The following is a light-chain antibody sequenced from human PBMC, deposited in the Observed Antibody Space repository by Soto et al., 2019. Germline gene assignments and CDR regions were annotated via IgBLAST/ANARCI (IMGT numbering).Light chain of an antibody. CDR1: QGISSY. V-gene: IGKV1-9*01. J-gene: IGKJ5*01. CDR2: DAS. CDR3: QQANSFPFT. Sequence: ITLTQSPSALSASVGDRVTLNCRASQGISSYLGWYQQKPGKAPNLLIYDASTLHSGVPSRFSGSGSGTDFTLTISSLQPEDFATYYCQQANSFPFTFGQGSRLDIK.